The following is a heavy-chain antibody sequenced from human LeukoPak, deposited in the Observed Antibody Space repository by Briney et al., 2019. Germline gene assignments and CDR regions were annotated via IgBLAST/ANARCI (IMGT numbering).Heavy chain of an antibody. V-gene: IGHV3-7*01. Sequence: GGSLRLSCAASGFTFSSYAMHWVRQAPGKGLEWVANIKLDGSEKNYVDSVKGRFTISRDNTKNSLYLQMNSLRAEDTAVYYCARDSVEASNYFDYWGQGTLVTVSS. CDR3: ARDSVEASNYFDY. CDR1: GFTFSSYA. J-gene: IGHJ4*02. D-gene: IGHD4-23*01. CDR2: IKLDGSEK.